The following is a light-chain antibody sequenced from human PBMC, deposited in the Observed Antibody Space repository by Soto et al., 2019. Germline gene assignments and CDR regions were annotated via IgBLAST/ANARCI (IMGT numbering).Light chain of an antibody. CDR2: EAS. CDR3: CSNAASSTYV. J-gene: IGLJ1*01. CDR1: SSDVGSHNL. V-gene: IGLV2-23*01. Sequence: SALTQPASVSGSPGQSITISCTGTSSDVGSHNLVSWYQQYPGKAPKLIIFEASKRPSGVSNRFSGSKSGSTASLTISGLQAEDEADYYCCSNAASSTYVFGSGTKVTVL.